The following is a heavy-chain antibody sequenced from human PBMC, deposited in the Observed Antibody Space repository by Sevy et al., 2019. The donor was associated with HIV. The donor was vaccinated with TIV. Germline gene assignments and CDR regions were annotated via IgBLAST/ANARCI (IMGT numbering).Heavy chain of an antibody. CDR1: GYTFTGHY. J-gene: IGHJ6*02. D-gene: IGHD6-13*01. CDR2: INPNSGGT. V-gene: IGHV1-2*04. CDR3: AKDGSHLAASGTQMDV. Sequence: ASVKVSCKASGYTFTGHYLHWVRQAPGQGLEWMGWINPNSGGTNYAQKFQGWVTMTRDTSISTAYMELSSLRSEGTAVYYCAKDGSHLAASGTQMDVWGQGTTVTVSS.